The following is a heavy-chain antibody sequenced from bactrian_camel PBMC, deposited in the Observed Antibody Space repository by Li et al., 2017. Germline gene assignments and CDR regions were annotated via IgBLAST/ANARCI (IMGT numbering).Heavy chain of an antibody. CDR2: SQIGGDYT. Sequence: HLQLVESGGGSVQAGGSLILSCEASGDTSSSNCMGWFRQAPGKEREGVAASQIGGDYTFYAESVKGRFTISEDYAENTLYLQMNDLKPEDTAMYYCAAGYGNASPTYWGQGTQVTVS. D-gene: IGHD2*01. CDR3: AAGYGNASPTY. J-gene: IGHJ4*01. V-gene: IGHV3S28*01. CDR1: GDTSSSNC.